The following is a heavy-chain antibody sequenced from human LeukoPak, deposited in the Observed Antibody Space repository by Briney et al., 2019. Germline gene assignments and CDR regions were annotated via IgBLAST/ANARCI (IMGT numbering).Heavy chain of an antibody. Sequence: ASVKVSCKASGYTFTTYAIHWVRQAPGQRLEWMGWINAGNGNTKYSQEFQGRVTITSDTSASTAYMDLSSLRSEDMAVYYCARGGINDHGDYGRTYYYYMDVWGQGTLVTVSS. J-gene: IGHJ6*03. V-gene: IGHV1-3*03. CDR3: ARGGINDHGDYGRTYYYYMDV. CDR2: INAGNGNT. CDR1: GYTFTTYA. D-gene: IGHD4-17*01.